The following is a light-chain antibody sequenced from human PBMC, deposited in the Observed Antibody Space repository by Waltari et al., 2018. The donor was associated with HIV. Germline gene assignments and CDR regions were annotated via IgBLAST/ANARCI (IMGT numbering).Light chain of an antibody. V-gene: IGLV2-14*01. J-gene: IGLJ1*01. CDR1: SSDIGHYKY. Sequence: QSAPTQPASVSGSPGQSITISCTGTSSDIGHYKYVSWYQQSPGKAPKLMIYEVSNRPSGVSNRFSGSKSGHTASLTISGLQAEDEADYYCSSYISTTTLFGTGTKVTVL. CDR2: EVS. CDR3: SSYISTTTL.